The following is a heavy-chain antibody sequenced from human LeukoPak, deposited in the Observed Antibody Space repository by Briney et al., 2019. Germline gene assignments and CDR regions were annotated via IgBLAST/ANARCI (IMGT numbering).Heavy chain of an antibody. CDR3: ARENGLQLSDFGLDAFDI. J-gene: IGHJ3*02. CDR1: GFTFSSYS. CDR2: ISSSSSYI. D-gene: IGHD1-1*01. V-gene: IGHV3-21*01. Sequence: GGSLRLSCAAYGFTFSSYSMNWVRQAPGKGMEWVSSISSSSSYIYYADSVKGRFTISRDNAKNSLYLQMNSLRAEDTAVYYCARENGLQLSDFGLDAFDIWGQGTMVTVSS.